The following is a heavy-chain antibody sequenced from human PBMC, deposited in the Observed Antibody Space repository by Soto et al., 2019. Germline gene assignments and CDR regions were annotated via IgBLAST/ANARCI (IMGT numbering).Heavy chain of an antibody. Sequence: PSETLSLTCTVSGGSICSSTYYWGWLRQPPGKGLEWIATFFYGGRTYYNPSLRSRVTISVDTSRDQFSLNLNSVTAADTAVYYCARHFGNYGDWAFDFWGQGILVTVSS. CDR3: ARHFGNYGDWAFDF. V-gene: IGHV4-39*01. D-gene: IGHD4-17*01. CDR1: GGSICSSTYY. CDR2: FFYGGRT. J-gene: IGHJ4*02.